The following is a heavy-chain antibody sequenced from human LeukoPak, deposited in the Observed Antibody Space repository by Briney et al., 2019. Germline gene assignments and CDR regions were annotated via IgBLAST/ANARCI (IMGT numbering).Heavy chain of an antibody. CDR3: ARVYYGSGIGYFDY. CDR2: IYSGGST. J-gene: IGHJ4*02. CDR1: GFTFSSYS. V-gene: IGHV3-53*01. Sequence: GGSLRLSCAASGFTFSSYSMNWVRQAPGKGLEWVSVIYSGGSTYYADSVKGRFTISRDNSKNTLYLQMNSLRAEDTAVYYCARVYYGSGIGYFDYWGQGTLVTVSS. D-gene: IGHD3-10*01.